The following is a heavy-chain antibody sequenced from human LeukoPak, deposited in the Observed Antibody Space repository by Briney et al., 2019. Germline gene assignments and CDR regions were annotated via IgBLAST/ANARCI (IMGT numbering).Heavy chain of an antibody. Sequence: GGSLRLSCAASGFTLTSYGMHWVRQAPGKGLEWVAFIQYDGSNKNYADSVKGRFTISRDYSKNTLYLQMNSLRAEDTAVYYCAKSDYDILTGYVVDWGQGTLVTVSS. J-gene: IGHJ4*02. V-gene: IGHV3-30*02. D-gene: IGHD3-9*01. CDR1: GFTLTSYG. CDR2: IQYDGSNK. CDR3: AKSDYDILTGYVVD.